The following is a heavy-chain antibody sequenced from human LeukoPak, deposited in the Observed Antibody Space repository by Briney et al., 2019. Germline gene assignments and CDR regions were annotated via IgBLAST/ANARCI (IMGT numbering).Heavy chain of an antibody. CDR2: IYHSGST. V-gene: IGHV4-4*02. CDR3: AGKDYYGSGSYFY. Sequence: PSETLSLTCAVSGGSISSSNWWSWVRQPPGKGLEWIGEIYHSGSTNYNPSLKSRVTISVDKSKNQFSLNLSSVTAADTAVYYCAGKDYYGSGSYFYWGQGTLVTVSS. J-gene: IGHJ4*02. D-gene: IGHD3-10*01. CDR1: GGSISSSNW.